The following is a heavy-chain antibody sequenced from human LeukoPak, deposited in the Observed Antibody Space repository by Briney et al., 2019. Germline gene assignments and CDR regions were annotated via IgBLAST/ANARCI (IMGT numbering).Heavy chain of an antibody. Sequence: ASVKVSCKASGYTFTSYGISWVRQAPGQGLEWMGWISACNGNTNYAQKLQGRVTMTTDPSTSKAYMELRSLRSDDTAVYYCARDHDIVVVVAANLGFDPWGQGTLVTVSS. CDR3: ARDHDIVVVVAANLGFDP. CDR2: ISACNGNT. D-gene: IGHD2-15*01. V-gene: IGHV1-18*01. CDR1: GYTFTSYG. J-gene: IGHJ5*02.